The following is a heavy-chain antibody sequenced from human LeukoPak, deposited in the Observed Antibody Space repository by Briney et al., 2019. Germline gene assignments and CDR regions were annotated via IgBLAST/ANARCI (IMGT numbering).Heavy chain of an antibody. CDR2: INPNSGGT. V-gene: IGHV1-2*02. J-gene: IGHJ4*02. CDR3: ASPSFETGTYYYFDY. D-gene: IGHD1-26*01. Sequence: ASVKVSCKASGYTFTAYYMHWVRQVPGQGLEWMGWINPNSGGTNYAQKFQGRVTMTGDTSIRTAYMELSSLRSDDTAEYCCASPSFETGTYYYFDYWGQGTLVTVSS. CDR1: GYTFTAYY.